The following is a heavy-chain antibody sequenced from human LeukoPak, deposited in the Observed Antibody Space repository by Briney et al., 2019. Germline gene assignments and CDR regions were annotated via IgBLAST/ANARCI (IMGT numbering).Heavy chain of an antibody. CDR3: ASGSTPDYYGMDV. CDR2: IYKSGST. D-gene: IGHD2-2*01. V-gene: IGHV4-38-2*02. J-gene: IGHJ6*02. Sequence: SETLSLTCTVSGYSISSAYYWGWIRQPPGKGLEWIGSIYKSGSTYYNPSLKSRVTISVDTSKNQFSPKLSSVTAADTAVYYCASGSTPDYYGMDVWGQGTTVTVSS. CDR1: GYSISSAYY.